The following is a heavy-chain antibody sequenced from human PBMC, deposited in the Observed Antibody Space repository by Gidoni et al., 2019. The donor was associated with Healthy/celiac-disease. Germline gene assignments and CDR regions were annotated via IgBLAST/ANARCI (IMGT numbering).Heavy chain of an antibody. D-gene: IGHD3-22*01. CDR1: GGSISSGGYY. Sequence: QVQLQESGPGLVKPSQTLSLTCTVSGGSISSGGYYWSWIRQHPGKGLEWIGYIYYSGSTYYNPSLKSRVTISVDTSKNQFSLKLSSVTAADTAVYYCARGEYYYDSSGYTNWYFDLWGRGTLVTVSS. CDR2: IYYSGST. V-gene: IGHV4-31*03. CDR3: ARGEYYYDSSGYTNWYFDL. J-gene: IGHJ2*01.